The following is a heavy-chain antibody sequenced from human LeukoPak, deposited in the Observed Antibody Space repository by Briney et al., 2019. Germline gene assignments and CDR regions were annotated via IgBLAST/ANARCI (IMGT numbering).Heavy chain of an antibody. D-gene: IGHD6-19*01. CDR1: GFTFNSYG. CDR3: AKDAGQWQNWNWFAP. CDR2: ISHDGGKT. V-gene: IGHV3-30*18. Sequence: GGSLTLSCAASGFTFNSYGMHWVRQAPGKGLEWVAAISHDGGKTYYGDSVKGRFTISRDNSENTLYLQMNSLRPEDTAMYYCAKDAGQWQNWNWFAPWGQGTLVIVSS. J-gene: IGHJ5*02.